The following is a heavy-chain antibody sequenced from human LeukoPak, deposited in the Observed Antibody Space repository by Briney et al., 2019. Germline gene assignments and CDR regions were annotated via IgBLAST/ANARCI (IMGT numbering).Heavy chain of an antibody. Sequence: PGGSLRLSCAASGFTFSSYEMNWVRQAPGKGLDWVSYISSSGSTIYYADSVKGRFTISRDNAKNPLYLQMNSLSADDAAVYYCAREDYGDPFDIWGQGTMVTVSS. CDR3: AREDYGDPFDI. J-gene: IGHJ3*02. CDR1: GFTFSSYE. V-gene: IGHV3-48*03. D-gene: IGHD4-17*01. CDR2: ISSSGSTI.